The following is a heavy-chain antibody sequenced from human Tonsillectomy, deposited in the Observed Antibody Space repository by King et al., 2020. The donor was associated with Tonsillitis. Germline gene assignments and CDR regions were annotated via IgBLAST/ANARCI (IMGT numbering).Heavy chain of an antibody. V-gene: IGHV3-30-3*01. Sequence: VQLVESGGGVVQPGRSLRLSCAASGFLFNSYAIHWVRQAPGKGLEWVTVISDDGDKKYYADSVKGRFTISRDNFKNTLYLQMNSLRPEDTAIYYCARDTHKYSTSWSYAFHIWGQGTLVTVSS. D-gene: IGHD2-2*01. CDR1: GFLFNSYA. CDR2: ISDDGDKK. CDR3: ARDTHKYSTSWSYAFHI. J-gene: IGHJ3*02.